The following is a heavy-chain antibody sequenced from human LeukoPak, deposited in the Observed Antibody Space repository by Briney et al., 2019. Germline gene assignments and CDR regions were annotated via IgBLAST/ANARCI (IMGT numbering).Heavy chain of an antibody. CDR2: IWYDGSNK. Sequence: GRSLRLSCAASGFTFSSYGMHWVRQAPGKGLEWVAVIWYDGSNKYYADSVKGRFTISRDNSKNTLYLQMNSLRAEDTAVYYCARDGGYSYGYDYFDYWGQGTLVTVSS. CDR3: ARDGGYSYGYDYFDY. J-gene: IGHJ4*02. V-gene: IGHV3-33*08. D-gene: IGHD5-18*01. CDR1: GFTFSSYG.